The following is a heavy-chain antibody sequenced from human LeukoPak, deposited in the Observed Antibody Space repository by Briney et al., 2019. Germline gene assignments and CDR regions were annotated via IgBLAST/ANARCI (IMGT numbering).Heavy chain of an antibody. CDR3: ARDRDSRWDFDL. D-gene: IGHD3-22*01. CDR1: GFTSRTYW. Sequence: GGSLRLSCAAYGFTSRTYWMSWVRQAAGKGGEGVASIKQDGSETYYVDSVTRRSTLSRDNAKHSLYLQMTSLRADHTAVYYCARDRDSRWDFDLWGRGTLVPVSS. V-gene: IGHV3-7*01. CDR2: IKQDGSET. J-gene: IGHJ2*01.